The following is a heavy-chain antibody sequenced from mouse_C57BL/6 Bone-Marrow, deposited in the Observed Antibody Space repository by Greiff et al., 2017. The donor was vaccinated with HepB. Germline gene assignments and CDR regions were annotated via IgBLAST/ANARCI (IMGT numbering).Heavy chain of an antibody. CDR2: IDPENGDT. V-gene: IGHV14-4*01. CDR3: TTVGGNYVWYYAMDY. Sequence: DVKLQESGAELVRPGASVKLSCTASGFNIKDDYMHWVKQRPEQGLEWIGWIDPENGDTEYASKFQGKATITADTSSNTAYLQLSSLTSEDTAVYYCTTVGGNYVWYYAMDYWGQGTSVTVSS. CDR1: GFNIKDDY. D-gene: IGHD2-1*01. J-gene: IGHJ4*01.